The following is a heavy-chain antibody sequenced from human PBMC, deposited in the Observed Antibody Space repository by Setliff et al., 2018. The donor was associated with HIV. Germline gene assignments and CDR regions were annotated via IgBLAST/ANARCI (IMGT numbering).Heavy chain of an antibody. CDR3: STDLPSSGFFPDY. CDR2: IKNRANGGTT. V-gene: IGHV3-15*01. Sequence: GGSLRLSCAAAGFTFTNAWMSWVRQAPGKGLEWVARIKNRANGGTTHYAAPVNGRFTISRDDSKNTLYLQMNSLKTEDTAVYYCSTDLPSSGFFPDYWGQGTLVTVSS. D-gene: IGHD6-19*01. CDR1: GFTFTNAW. J-gene: IGHJ4*02.